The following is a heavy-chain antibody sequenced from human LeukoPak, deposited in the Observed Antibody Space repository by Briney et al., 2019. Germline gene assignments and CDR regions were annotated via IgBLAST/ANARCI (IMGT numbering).Heavy chain of an antibody. Sequence: GGSLRLSCAGSGFTFSNYWMHWICQAPGKGLVWVSLINTVGTDRTYADSVQGRFTISRDNAKNTVYLQMNGLRVDDTAVYYCARLDAYHGYWGQGTLVTVSS. V-gene: IGHV3-74*01. CDR2: INTVGTDR. D-gene: IGHD5-24*01. J-gene: IGHJ4*02. CDR3: ARLDAYHGY. CDR1: GFTFSNYW.